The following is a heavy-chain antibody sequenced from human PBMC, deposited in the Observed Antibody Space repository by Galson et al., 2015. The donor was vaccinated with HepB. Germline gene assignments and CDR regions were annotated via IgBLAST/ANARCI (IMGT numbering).Heavy chain of an antibody. J-gene: IGHJ6*02. V-gene: IGHV3-30*18. D-gene: IGHD6-19*01. CDR1: GFTFSSYS. CDR3: AKDNGLYSSGWYVGYYGMDV. Sequence: SLRLSCAASGFTFSSYSLNWVRQAPGKGLEWVAVISYDGSNKYYADSVKGRFTISRDNSKNTLYLQMNSLRAEDTAVYYCAKDNGLYSSGWYVGYYGMDVWGQGTTVTASS. CDR2: ISYDGSNK.